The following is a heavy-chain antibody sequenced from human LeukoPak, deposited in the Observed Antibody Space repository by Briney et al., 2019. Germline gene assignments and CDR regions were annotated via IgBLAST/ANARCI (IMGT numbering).Heavy chain of an antibody. V-gene: IGHV3-15*01. Sequence: GGSLRLSCVASAFTFTNAWMSWVRQAPGKGLEWVGRIKSKSDGGTTDYAAPVKGRFTISRDDSKNTLYLQMNSLKTEDTAMYYCATDEGPGRSPDYWGQGTLVTVSS. J-gene: IGHJ4*02. CDR2: IKSKSDGGTT. D-gene: IGHD1-26*01. CDR1: AFTFTNAW. CDR3: ATDEGPGRSPDY.